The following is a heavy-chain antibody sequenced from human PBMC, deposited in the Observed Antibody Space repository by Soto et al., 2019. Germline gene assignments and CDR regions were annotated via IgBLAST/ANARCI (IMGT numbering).Heavy chain of an antibody. CDR1: GVSVNNYY. CDR2: IYYSGST. J-gene: IGHJ5*02. CDR3: ARGGYDWGP. D-gene: IGHD3-16*01. V-gene: IGHV4-59*02. Sequence: SETLSLTCSVSGVSVNNYYGSWVRQPPGKGLEWIGYIYYSGSTNDTRSLKSRVTISLDTSKNQFFLKLSSVTAADTAVYYCARGGYDWGPWGQGTLVTVSS.